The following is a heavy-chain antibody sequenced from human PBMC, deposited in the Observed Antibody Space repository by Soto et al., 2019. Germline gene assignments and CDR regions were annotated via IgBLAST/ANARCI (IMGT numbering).Heavy chain of an antibody. CDR1: GGSFSDYY. V-gene: IGHV4-34*01. Sequence: SETLSLTCAVYGGSFSDYYWSWIRQPPGKGLEWVGEINHSGSTNYIPSLKSRVTISVDTSKHQFSLKVNSVTAADTAVYYCARGDLVADYWGQGTLVTVS. D-gene: IGHD2-15*01. CDR3: ARGDLVADY. CDR2: INHSGST. J-gene: IGHJ4*02.